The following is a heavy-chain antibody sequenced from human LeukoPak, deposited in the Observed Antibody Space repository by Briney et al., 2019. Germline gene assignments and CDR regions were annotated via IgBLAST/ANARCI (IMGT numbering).Heavy chain of an antibody. CDR2: IKQEGSEK. V-gene: IGHV3-7*01. J-gene: IGHJ4*02. D-gene: IGHD6-13*01. Sequence: PGGSLRLSCAVSGFIFSGYWMSWVRQAPGKGLEWVANIKQEGSEKNYVDSVKGRFTISRDNAENSLFLQMNSLRVEDTAVYYCAREWQGGIAAAGTRIEGDYWGQGTLVAVSS. CDR1: GFIFSGYW. CDR3: AREWQGGIAAAGTRIEGDY.